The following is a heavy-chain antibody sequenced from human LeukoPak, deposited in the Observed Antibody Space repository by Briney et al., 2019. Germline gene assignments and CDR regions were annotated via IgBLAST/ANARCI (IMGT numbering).Heavy chain of an antibody. J-gene: IGHJ4*02. CDR2: ISGSGGST. V-gene: IGHV3-23*01. CDR1: GFTFSSYA. Sequence: GSLRLSCAASGFTFSSYAMSWVRQAPGKGLEWVSAISGSGGSTYYADSVKGRFTISRDNSKNTLYLQMNRLRAEETAVYYCAKDQTGYSSSWDGWAFDYWGQGTLVTVSS. D-gene: IGHD6-13*01. CDR3: AKDQTGYSSSWDGWAFDY.